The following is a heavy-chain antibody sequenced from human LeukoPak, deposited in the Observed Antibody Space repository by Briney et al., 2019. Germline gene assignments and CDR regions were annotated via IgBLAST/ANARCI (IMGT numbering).Heavy chain of an antibody. CDR3: ARDNGDYWFDY. V-gene: IGHV1-2*02. Sequence: GASVKVSCKASGYTFTGYYMHWVLQAPGQGLEWMGWINPNSGGTNYAQKFQGRVTMTRDTSISTAYMELTRLRSDDTAVYYCARDNGDYWFDYWGQGTLVTVSS. CDR1: GYTFTGYY. J-gene: IGHJ4*02. CDR2: INPNSGGT. D-gene: IGHD4-17*01.